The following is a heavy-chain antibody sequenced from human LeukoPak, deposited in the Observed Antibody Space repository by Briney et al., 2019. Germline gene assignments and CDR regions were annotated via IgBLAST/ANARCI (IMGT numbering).Heavy chain of an antibody. Sequence: SQTLSLTCAVSGGSISSGGYSWSWIRQPPGKGLEWIGYIYHSGCTYYNPSLKSRVTISVDRSKNQFSLKLSSVTAADTAVYYCARDLMVGAFDYWGQGALVTVSS. CDR3: ARDLMVGAFDY. J-gene: IGHJ4*02. D-gene: IGHD2-8*01. CDR2: IYHSGCT. CDR1: GGSISSGGYS. V-gene: IGHV4-30-2*01.